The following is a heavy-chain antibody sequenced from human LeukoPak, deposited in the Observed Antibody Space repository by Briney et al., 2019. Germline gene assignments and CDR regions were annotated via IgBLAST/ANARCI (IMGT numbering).Heavy chain of an antibody. CDR1: GFTFSSYG. CDR3: AKVGGVSWFDP. J-gene: IGHJ5*02. Sequence: GGSLRLSCAASGFTFSSYGMHWVRQAPGKGLEWVAVISHDGSSKFYADSVEGRFTLSRDNSKNTLYLQMNGLRTEDTAVYYCAKVGGVSWFDPWGQGTLVTVSS. V-gene: IGHV3-30*18. CDR2: ISHDGSSK.